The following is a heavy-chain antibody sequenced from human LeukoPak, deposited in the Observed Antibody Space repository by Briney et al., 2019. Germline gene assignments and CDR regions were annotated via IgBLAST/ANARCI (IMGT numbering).Heavy chain of an antibody. Sequence: APVKVSCKASGYTFTDYFMHWVRQAPGRGLEWMGWINPNTGGTNYAQNFQGRVTMTRDTSISTAYMELTRLTSDDTAVYYCARAVAGILVGWFDPWGQGTLVTVSS. CDR3: ARAVAGILVGWFDP. J-gene: IGHJ5*02. D-gene: IGHD6-19*01. CDR1: GYTFTDYF. CDR2: INPNTGGT. V-gene: IGHV1-2*02.